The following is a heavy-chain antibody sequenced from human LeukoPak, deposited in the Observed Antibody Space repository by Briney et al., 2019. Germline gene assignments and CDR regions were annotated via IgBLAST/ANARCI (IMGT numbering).Heavy chain of an antibody. J-gene: IGHJ4*02. CDR2: ISSSSSYI. CDR3: AKFYSSSYGPDY. D-gene: IGHD6-6*01. V-gene: IGHV3-21*01. Sequence: GGSLRLSCAASGFTFSSYGMSWVRQAPGKGLEWVSYISSSSSYIDYADSVKGRFTISRDNAKKSLYLQMNSLRAEDTAVYYCAKFYSSSYGPDYWGQGTLVTVSS. CDR1: GFTFSSYG.